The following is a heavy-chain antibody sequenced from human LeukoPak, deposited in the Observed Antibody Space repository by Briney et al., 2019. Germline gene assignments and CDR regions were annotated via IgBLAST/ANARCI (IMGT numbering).Heavy chain of an antibody. CDR3: ARANYYDSTGCYHDC. Sequence: SETLSLTCTVSGGPISGDPHYWTWIRQPAGKGLEWIGHISASGRTTYNPSLKSRVTISVDTSKSQFSLRLTPVTAADTAVYYCARANYYDSTGCYHDCWGQGTLVTVSS. J-gene: IGHJ4*02. D-gene: IGHD3-22*01. V-gene: IGHV4-61*09. CDR1: GGPISGDPHY. CDR2: ISASGRT.